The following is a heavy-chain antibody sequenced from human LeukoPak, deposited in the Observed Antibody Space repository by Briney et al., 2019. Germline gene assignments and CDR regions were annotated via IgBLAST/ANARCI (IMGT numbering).Heavy chain of an antibody. J-gene: IGHJ6*03. CDR2: IYTSGST. V-gene: IGHV4-61*02. D-gene: IGHD4-11*01. CDR1: GGSISSGSYY. Sequence: SQTLSLTCTVSGGSISSGSYYWSWIRQPAGKGLEWIGRIYTSGSTNYNPSLKSRVTISVDTSKNQFSLKLSSVTAADTAVYYCARGVGGGLAAYTVTTVDYYYYMDVWGKGTTVTVSS. CDR3: ARGVGGGLAAYTVTTVDYYYYMDV.